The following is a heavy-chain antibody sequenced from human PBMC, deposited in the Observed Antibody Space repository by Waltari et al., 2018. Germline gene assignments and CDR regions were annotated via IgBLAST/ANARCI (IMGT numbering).Heavy chain of an antibody. Sequence: QLQLQESGPGLVKPSETLSLTCTVPGGSISSSSYYWGWIRQPPGKGLEWIGSTYYSGSTYYNPALKSRVTISVDTSKNQFSLKLSSVTAADTAVYYCARHALSGDDYWGQGTLVTVSS. CDR1: GGSISSSSYY. V-gene: IGHV4-39*01. CDR3: ARHALSGDDY. D-gene: IGHD1-26*01. J-gene: IGHJ4*02. CDR2: TYYSGST.